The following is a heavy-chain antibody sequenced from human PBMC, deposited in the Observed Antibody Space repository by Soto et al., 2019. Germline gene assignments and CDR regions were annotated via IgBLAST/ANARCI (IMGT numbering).Heavy chain of an antibody. D-gene: IGHD6-25*01. CDR2: IKQAGSEK. V-gene: IGHV3-7*01. J-gene: IGHJ4*02. CDR3: AREKRANGYFDY. CDR1: GFTFSAYW. Sequence: EVQLVESGGGLVQTGGSLRLSCAASGFTFSAYWMSWVRQAPGKGLEWVANIKQAGSEKYYVDSVNGRFIISRDDAKNSLFLQVNSLRVEDTAVYYCAREKRANGYFDYWGQGTLATVSS.